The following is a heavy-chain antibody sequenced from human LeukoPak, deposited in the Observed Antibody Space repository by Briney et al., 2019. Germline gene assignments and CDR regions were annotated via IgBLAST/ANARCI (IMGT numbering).Heavy chain of an antibody. Sequence: SETLSLTCTVSGGSISSGGYSWRWIRQPPGTGMEFIAYIYYTGNTYFNPSLKSRVTISVDTSKNQFSLKLTSVTAADTAVYYCARVLAAAGNNWFDPWGQGTLVTVSS. J-gene: IGHJ5*02. CDR1: GGSISSGGYS. CDR3: ARVLAAAGNNWFDP. D-gene: IGHD6-13*01. V-gene: IGHV4-30-4*07. CDR2: IYYTGNT.